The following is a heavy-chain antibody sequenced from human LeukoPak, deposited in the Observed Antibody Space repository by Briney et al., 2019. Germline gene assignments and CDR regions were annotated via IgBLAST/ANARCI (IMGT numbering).Heavy chain of an antibody. J-gene: IGHJ4*02. Sequence: GASVKVSCKPSGYTFITYGITWVRQAPGQGPEWMGWISVQNGNTNYAQKFQGRVTMTTDTSTSTAYMEMRSLRSDDPAVYYCGRDHRAQYYNSRGYVDYWGQGTLVTVSS. V-gene: IGHV1-18*01. CDR3: GRDHRAQYYNSRGYVDY. D-gene: IGHD3-22*01. CDR2: ISVQNGNT. CDR1: GYTFITYG.